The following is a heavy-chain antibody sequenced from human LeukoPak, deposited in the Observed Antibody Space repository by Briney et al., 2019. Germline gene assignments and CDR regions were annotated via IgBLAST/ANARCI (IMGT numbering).Heavy chain of an antibody. CDR3: AKSNGYGLIDI. V-gene: IGHV4-34*12. Sequence: SETLSLTCAVYGGSFSGYYWSWIRQPPGKGLEWIGNIFYSGSTYYSPSLKSRVTISLDTSRNQFSLKLTSVTAADTAVYYCAKSNGYGLIDIWGQGTMVTVSS. D-gene: IGHD3-10*01. CDR2: IFYSGST. CDR1: GGSFSGYY. J-gene: IGHJ3*02.